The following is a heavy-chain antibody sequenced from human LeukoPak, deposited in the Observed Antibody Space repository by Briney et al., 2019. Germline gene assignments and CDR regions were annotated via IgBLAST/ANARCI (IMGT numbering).Heavy chain of an antibody. CDR2: IYHSGST. J-gene: IGHJ4*02. Sequence: SETLSLTCAVSGGSISSSNWWSWVRQPPGKGLEWIGEIYHSGSTNYNPSLKSRVTISVDKSKNQFSLKLSSVTAADTAVYYCARDRVTGTGRTDYWGQGTLVTVSS. CDR3: ARDRVTGTGRTDY. D-gene: IGHD1-20*01. CDR1: GGSISSSNW. V-gene: IGHV4-4*02.